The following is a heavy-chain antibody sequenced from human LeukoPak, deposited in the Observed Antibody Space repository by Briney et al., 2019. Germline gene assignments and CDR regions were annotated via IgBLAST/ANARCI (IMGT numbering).Heavy chain of an antibody. Sequence: TSETLSLTCTVSGGSISSYYWSWIRQPPGKGLEWIGYIYYSGSTNYNPSLKSRVTISVDTSKNQFSLKLSSVTAADTAVYYCARHGGNGAFDIWGQGTMVTVSS. V-gene: IGHV4-59*08. CDR1: GGSISSYY. CDR3: ARHGGNGAFDI. CDR2: IYYSGST. J-gene: IGHJ3*02. D-gene: IGHD4-23*01.